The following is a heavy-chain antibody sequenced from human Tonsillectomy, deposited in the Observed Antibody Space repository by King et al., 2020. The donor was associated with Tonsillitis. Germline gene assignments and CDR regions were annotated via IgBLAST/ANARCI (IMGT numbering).Heavy chain of an antibody. J-gene: IGHJ3*02. V-gene: IGHV4-30-2*01. CDR2: IYQSGST. CDR3: AGGGYSYGLGAFDI. D-gene: IGHD5-18*01. CDR1: GDSISSGGYS. Sequence: QLQESGSRLVRPSQTLSLTCAVSGDSISSGGYSWSWIRQPPGKGLEWIGHIYQSGSTYYNPSLKSRVTISVDRSKNHFSLNLSSVTAADTAVYYCAGGGYSYGLGAFDIGGQGTVVTVSS.